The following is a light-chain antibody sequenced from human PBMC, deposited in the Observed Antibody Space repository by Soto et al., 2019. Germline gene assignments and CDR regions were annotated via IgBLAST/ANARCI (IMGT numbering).Light chain of an antibody. CDR2: EVS. CDR1: RSDVGAYNY. V-gene: IGLV2-14*01. J-gene: IGLJ2*01. CDR3: SSFTSSNTVV. Sequence: QSALTQPASVSGSPGQSITISCTGTRSDVGAYNYVSWYQQHPGKAPKLMISEVSKRPSGVSNRFSGSKSGNTASLTISGLQDEDEAHYYCSSFTSSNTVVFGGGTKLTVL.